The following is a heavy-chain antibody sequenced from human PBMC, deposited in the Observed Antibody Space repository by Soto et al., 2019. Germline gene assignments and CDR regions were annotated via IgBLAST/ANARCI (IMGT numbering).Heavy chain of an antibody. CDR1: GVSISSGNW. J-gene: IGHJ4*02. Sequence: NPSETLSLSCAVSGVSISSGNWWTWVRQSPQRGLEYIGEIFHDGTANYYPSFERRVAISVDTSKNQFSLKLTSVTAADTAIYFCARLVYDTRLNYMYFDFWGQGTLVTGSS. CDR2: IFHDGTA. V-gene: IGHV4-4*02. CDR3: ARLVYDTRLNYMYFDF. D-gene: IGHD3-10*01.